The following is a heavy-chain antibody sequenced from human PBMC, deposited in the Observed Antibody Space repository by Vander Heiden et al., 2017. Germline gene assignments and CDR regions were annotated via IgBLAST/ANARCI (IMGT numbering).Heavy chain of an antibody. J-gene: IGHJ4*02. CDR3: ARGSSSSDY. CDR1: GFTFSSYS. V-gene: IGHV3-21*01. Sequence: EVQLVESGGGLVKHGGSLRLSCAASGFTFSSYSMNWVRQAPGKGLEWVSSISSSSSYIYYADSVKGRFTISRDNAKNSLYLQMNSLRAEDTAVYYCARGSSSSDYWGQGTLVTVSS. D-gene: IGHD6-6*01. CDR2: ISSSSSYI.